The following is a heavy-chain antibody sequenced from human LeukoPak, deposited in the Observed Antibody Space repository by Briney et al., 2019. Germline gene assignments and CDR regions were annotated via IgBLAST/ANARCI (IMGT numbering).Heavy chain of an antibody. CDR2: ISSSSSYV. J-gene: IGHJ4*02. CDR1: GFTFSSYS. CDR3: ARDDREAYSSGWFFDY. V-gene: IGHV3-21*01. D-gene: IGHD6-19*01. Sequence: GGSLRLSCAASGFTFSSYSMNWVRQAPGKGLEWVSSISSSSSYVYYADSVKGRFTISRDNARNSLYLQMNSLRAEDTAVYYCARDDREAYSSGWFFDYWGQGTLVTVSS.